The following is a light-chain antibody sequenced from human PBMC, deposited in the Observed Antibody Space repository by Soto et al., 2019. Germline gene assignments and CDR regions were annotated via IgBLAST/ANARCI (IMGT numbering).Light chain of an antibody. Sequence: VLTQSPGTLSRSPGERATLSWGASQSVSNNYIAWYQQKRGQAPRRLIYGASIRATGIPDRFSGSGSGTDFTLTISRLEPEDFALYYCQQYHTSPLTFGQGTKVDIK. CDR1: QSVSNNY. CDR2: GAS. J-gene: IGKJ1*01. CDR3: QQYHTSPLT. V-gene: IGKV3-20*01.